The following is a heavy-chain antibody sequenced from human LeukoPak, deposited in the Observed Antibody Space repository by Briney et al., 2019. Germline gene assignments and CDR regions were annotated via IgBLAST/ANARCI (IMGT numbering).Heavy chain of an antibody. J-gene: IGHJ4*02. D-gene: IGHD2-15*01. CDR3: AKGGDGSYYSRADC. Sequence: PGGSLRLSCAASGFTFSSYTMSWVRQAPGKGLEWVSTIGGSASGTFYAGSVKGRFTISRDNSKNTLYLQMNSLRAEDTAVYYCAKGGDGSYYSRADCWGQGTLVTVSS. CDR2: IGGSASGT. V-gene: IGHV3-23*01. CDR1: GFTFSSYT.